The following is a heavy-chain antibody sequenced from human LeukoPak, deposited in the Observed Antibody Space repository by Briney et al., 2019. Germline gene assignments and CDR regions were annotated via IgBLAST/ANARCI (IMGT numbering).Heavy chain of an antibody. D-gene: IGHD4-11*01. CDR3: ARRRVSSDYFDC. J-gene: IGHJ4*02. Sequence: SETLSLTCTVSGGSISSSNYYWGWIRQPPGKGLEWIGSIYHSVSTYYNPSLKSRVTISVDTSKNQFSLNLTSVTAADTAVYYCARRRVSSDYFDCWGQGTLVTVSS. CDR1: GGSISSSNYY. V-gene: IGHV4-39*01. CDR2: IYHSVST.